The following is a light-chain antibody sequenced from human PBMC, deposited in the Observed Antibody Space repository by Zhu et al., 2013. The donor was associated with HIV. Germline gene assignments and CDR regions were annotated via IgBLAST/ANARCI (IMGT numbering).Light chain of an antibody. CDR3: AAWDDSLNGPV. CDR2: SNN. CDR1: SSNIGRNT. Sequence: QSVLTQPPSASGTPGQRVTISCSGSSSNIGRNTANWYQYVPGTAPKLLIHSNNQRPSGVPDRFSGSKSDTSASLAISGLQSEDEADYYCAAWDDSLNGPVFGGGTKLTVL. V-gene: IGLV1-44*01. J-gene: IGLJ3*02.